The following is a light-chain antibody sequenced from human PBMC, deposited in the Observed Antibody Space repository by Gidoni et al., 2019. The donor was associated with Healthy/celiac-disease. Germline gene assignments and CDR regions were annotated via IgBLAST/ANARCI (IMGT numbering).Light chain of an antibody. Sequence: ELVLTQSPGTLSLSPGERATLSCRASQIVSSSYLAWYQQKPGQAPRLLIYGASSRATGIPDRFSGSGSGTDFTLTISRLEPEDFAVYYCQQYGSSPNTFXXXTKLEIK. V-gene: IGKV3-20*01. J-gene: IGKJ2*01. CDR1: QIVSSSY. CDR2: GAS. CDR3: QQYGSSPNT.